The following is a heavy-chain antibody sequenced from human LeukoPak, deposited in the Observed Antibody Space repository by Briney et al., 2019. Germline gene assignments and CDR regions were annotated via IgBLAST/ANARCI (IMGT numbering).Heavy chain of an antibody. J-gene: IGHJ6*03. CDR2: ISWNSGSI. D-gene: IGHD6-6*01. Sequence: GGSLRLSCAASGFTFDDYAMHWVRQAPGKGLEWVSGISWNSGSIGYADSVKGRFTISRDNAENSLYLQMNSLRAEDMALYYCAKDIASSYYYYYMDVWGKGITVTVSS. CDR3: AKDIASSYYYYYMDV. V-gene: IGHV3-9*03. CDR1: GFTFDDYA.